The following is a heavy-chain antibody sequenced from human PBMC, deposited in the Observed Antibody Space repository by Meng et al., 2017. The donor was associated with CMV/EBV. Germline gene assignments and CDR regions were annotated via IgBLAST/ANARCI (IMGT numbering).Heavy chain of an antibody. CDR3: ARRNTVTQNDY. CDR1: GLTFSSYE. Sequence: GGSLSLSCAAFGLTFSSYEMNWVRQAPGRGLEWVSYISSSGSTIYYADSVKGRFTISRDNAKNSLYLQMNSLRAEDTAVYYCARRNTVTQNDYWGQGTLVTVSS. V-gene: IGHV3-48*03. D-gene: IGHD4-17*01. CDR2: ISSSGSTI. J-gene: IGHJ4*02.